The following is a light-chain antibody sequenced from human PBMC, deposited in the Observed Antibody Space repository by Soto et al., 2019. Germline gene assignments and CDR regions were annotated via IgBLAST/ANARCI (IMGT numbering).Light chain of an antibody. V-gene: IGKV3-15*01. CDR3: QQYNNWPWT. Sequence: ERVMTQSPATLSVSPGERATLSCRASQSVSSNLAWYQQKPGQAPRLLIYCASTRVTGIPARFSGSGSGTEFTLTISSLQSEDFAVYYCQQYNNWPWTFGQGTKVEIK. CDR1: QSVSSN. CDR2: CAS. J-gene: IGKJ1*01.